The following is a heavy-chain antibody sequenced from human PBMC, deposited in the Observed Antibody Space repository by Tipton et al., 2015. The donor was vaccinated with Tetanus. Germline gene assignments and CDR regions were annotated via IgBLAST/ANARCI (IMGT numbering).Heavy chain of an antibody. Sequence: TLSLTCTVSGGSISSSSYYWGWIRQPPGKGLEWIGSIYYSGSTYYNPSLKSRVTISVDTSKNQFSLKLSSVTAADTAVYYCASLLLSGGSCWFDPWGQGTLVTVSS. V-gene: IGHV4-39*07. CDR1: GGSISSSSYY. CDR3: ASLLLSGGSCWFDP. CDR2: IYYSGST. J-gene: IGHJ5*02. D-gene: IGHD2-15*01.